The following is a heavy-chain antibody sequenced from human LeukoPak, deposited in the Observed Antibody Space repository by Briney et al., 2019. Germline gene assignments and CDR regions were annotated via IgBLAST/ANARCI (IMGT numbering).Heavy chain of an antibody. V-gene: IGHV1-2*02. CDR2: TNPKSGGT. CDR1: GYIFTGYY. D-gene: IGHD3-3*01. J-gene: IGHJ4*02. Sequence: ASVKVSCKASGYIFTGYYMHWVRQAPGQGLEWMGWTNPKSGGTKYAQKRQGRVTMTRDTSISTAFMDLNRLRSDDTAVYYCVRSVLYYDFWSGYSGYDYWGQGTLVTVSS. CDR3: VRSVLYYDFWSGYSGYDY.